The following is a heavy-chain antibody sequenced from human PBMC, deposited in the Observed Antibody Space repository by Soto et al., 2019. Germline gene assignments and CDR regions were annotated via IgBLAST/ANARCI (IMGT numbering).Heavy chain of an antibody. D-gene: IGHD2-2*02. Sequence: SETLSLTCTVSGGSITPYYWSWIRQPPGKGLEWIGHIYFTGSTNYNPSLKSRVTISVDTSKKQFSLKVSSVTAADTAVYYCARGEGAALGIQAAAINWFYPLAQRTLVPVSS. CDR1: GGSITPYY. V-gene: IGHV4-59*01. CDR3: ARGEGAALGIQAAAINWFYP. CDR2: IYFTGST. J-gene: IGHJ5*02.